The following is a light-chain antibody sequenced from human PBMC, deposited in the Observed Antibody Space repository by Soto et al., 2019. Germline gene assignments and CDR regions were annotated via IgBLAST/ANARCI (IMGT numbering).Light chain of an antibody. V-gene: IGKV3-11*01. Sequence: PGDTATLSCGASQSVSSSLAWYQQKPGQAPRLLIYDASSRATGIPARFSGSGSGTDFTLTIRSLEPEEFAVYYCHQRGNGITVGQGTRLEIK. CDR1: QSVSSS. CDR2: DAS. J-gene: IGKJ5*01. CDR3: HQRGNGIT.